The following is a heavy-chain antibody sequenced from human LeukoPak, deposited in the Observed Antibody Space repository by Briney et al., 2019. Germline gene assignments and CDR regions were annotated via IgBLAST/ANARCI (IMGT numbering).Heavy chain of an antibody. CDR1: GYTFTSYG. D-gene: IGHD2-15*01. Sequence: GASVNVSCKASGYTFTSYGTSWVRQAPGQGLEWMGWISAYNGNTNYAQKLQGRVTMTTDTSTSTAYMELRSLRSDDTAVYYCARGDCSGGSCYYFDYWGQGTLVTVSS. CDR3: ARGDCSGGSCYYFDY. CDR2: ISAYNGNT. V-gene: IGHV1-18*01. J-gene: IGHJ4*02.